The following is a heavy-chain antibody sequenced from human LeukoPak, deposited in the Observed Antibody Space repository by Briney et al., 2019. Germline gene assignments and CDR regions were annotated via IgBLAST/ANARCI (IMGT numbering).Heavy chain of an antibody. CDR1: GFTFSSYA. CDR3: AKDLNYGDYAAWFDP. J-gene: IGHJ5*02. D-gene: IGHD4-17*01. Sequence: GGSLRLSCAASGFTFSSYAMSWVRQAPGKGLEWVSAISGSGGSTYYADSVKGRFTISRDNSKNTLYLQMNGLRAEDTAVYYCAKDLNYGDYAAWFDPWGQGTLVTVSS. V-gene: IGHV3-23*01. CDR2: ISGSGGST.